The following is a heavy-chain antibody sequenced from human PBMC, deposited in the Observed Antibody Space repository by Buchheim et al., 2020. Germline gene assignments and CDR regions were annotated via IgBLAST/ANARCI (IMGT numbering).Heavy chain of an antibody. V-gene: IGHV4-31*03. D-gene: IGHD5-18*01. J-gene: IGHJ2*01. Sequence: QVQLQESGPGLVKPSQTLSLTCTVSGGSISSGGYYWSWIRHHPGKGLEWIGYIYYSGSTYYNPSLQSRVTISVDTSKNQFSLKLSSVTAADTAVYYCARNGGEYSYGSWYFDLWGRGTL. CDR2: IYYSGST. CDR1: GGSISSGGYY. CDR3: ARNGGEYSYGSWYFDL.